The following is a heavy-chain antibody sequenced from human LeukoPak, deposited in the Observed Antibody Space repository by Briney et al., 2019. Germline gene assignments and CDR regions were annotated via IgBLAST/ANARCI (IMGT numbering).Heavy chain of an antibody. J-gene: IGHJ4*02. CDR2: IIPIFGTA. CDR1: GGTFSSYA. Sequence: ASVTVSCKASGGTFSSYAISWVRQAPGQGLEWMGGIIPIFGTANYAQKFQGRVTITADESTSTAYMELSSLRSDDTAVYYCARGNSYGFDYWGQGTLVTVSS. V-gene: IGHV1-69*13. D-gene: IGHD5-18*01. CDR3: ARGNSYGFDY.